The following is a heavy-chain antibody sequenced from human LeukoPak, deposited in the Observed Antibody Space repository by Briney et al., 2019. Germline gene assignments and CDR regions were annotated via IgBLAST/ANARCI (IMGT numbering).Heavy chain of an antibody. Sequence: SETLSLTCTVSGGSISSSSYYWGWIRQPPGKGLEWIGSIYYSGSTYYNPSLKSRVTISVDTSKNQFSLKLSSVTAADTAVYYCARRRLNCSGGSCYSHGMDVWGQGTTVTASS. J-gene: IGHJ6*02. CDR2: IYYSGST. D-gene: IGHD2-15*01. CDR3: ARRRLNCSGGSCYSHGMDV. CDR1: GGSISSSSYY. V-gene: IGHV4-39*01.